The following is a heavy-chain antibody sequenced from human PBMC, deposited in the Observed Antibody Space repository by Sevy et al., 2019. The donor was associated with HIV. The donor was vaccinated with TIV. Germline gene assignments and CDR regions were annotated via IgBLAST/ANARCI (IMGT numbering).Heavy chain of an antibody. CDR2: LAFGGGEI. CDR3: AREGCNKPHDY. D-gene: IGHD2-8*01. Sequence: GGSLRLSCAASGFTFSKYSMSWVRQPPGKGLEWVSTLAFGGGEINYADSVKGRFTISRDNSKSSVYLQMNNLRPEDTAVYCCAREGCNKPHDYWGQGTLVTVSS. V-gene: IGHV3-23*01. J-gene: IGHJ4*02. CDR1: GFTFSKYS.